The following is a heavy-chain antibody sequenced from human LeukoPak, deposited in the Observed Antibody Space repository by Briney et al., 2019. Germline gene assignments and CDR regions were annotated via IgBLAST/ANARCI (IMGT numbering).Heavy chain of an antibody. Sequence: AGGSLRLSCAASGFPFSSYWMAWVRQAPGKGLEWVATITLDGSDSYYADSVKGRFTISRDNSKNTLYLQMNSLRAEDTAVYYCARDRGITGTSFPIDYWGQGTLVTVSS. D-gene: IGHD1-7*01. CDR2: ITLDGSDS. CDR3: ARDRGITGTSFPIDY. J-gene: IGHJ4*02. V-gene: IGHV3-7*01. CDR1: GFPFSSYW.